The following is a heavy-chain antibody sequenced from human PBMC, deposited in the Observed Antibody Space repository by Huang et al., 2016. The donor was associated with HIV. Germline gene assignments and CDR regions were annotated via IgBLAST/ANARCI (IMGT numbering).Heavy chain of an antibody. J-gene: IGHJ6*02. V-gene: IGHV4-39*01. D-gene: IGHD1-1*01. Sequence: QLQLQESGPGLVKPSETLSLTCTVSGGSVSSFGYYWGWIRQPPGKGLEWIGSIYYSGSTYYKTSLETRVTISLDMSRNQFSLKLTSVTAADAAVYYCARERRDGYGMAVWGQGTTVTVSS. CDR1: GGSVSSFGYY. CDR2: IYYSGST. CDR3: ARERRDGYGMAV.